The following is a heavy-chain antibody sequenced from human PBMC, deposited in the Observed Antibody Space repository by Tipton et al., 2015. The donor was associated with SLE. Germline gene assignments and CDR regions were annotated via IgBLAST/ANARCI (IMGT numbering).Heavy chain of an antibody. V-gene: IGHV3-74*01. Sequence: SLRLSCAASGFTFGDYWMHWVREVPGKGMVWVARIKSDGSTTAYLESVKGRFTISRDNAKNSLHLQMNSLRAEDTAVYYCVRGEKWGQGTLVSVSS. CDR2: IKSDGSTT. CDR3: VRGEK. CDR1: GFTFGDYW. J-gene: IGHJ4*02.